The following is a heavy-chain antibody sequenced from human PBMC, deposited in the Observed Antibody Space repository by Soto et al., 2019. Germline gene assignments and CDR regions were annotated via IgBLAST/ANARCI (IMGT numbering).Heavy chain of an antibody. D-gene: IGHD3-10*01. CDR1: GYGFTTYG. Sequence: QVHLVQSGAEVKKPGASVKVSCKASGYGFTTYGITWVRQAPGQGLEWMAWISAHNGNTNYAQKLQGRVTVTRDTSTSTADMELRGLMAGDAAVDYWAGGRYGGYWGQGSLVPVSP. V-gene: IGHV1-18*01. CDR2: ISAHNGNT. J-gene: IGHJ4*02. CDR3: AGGRYGGY.